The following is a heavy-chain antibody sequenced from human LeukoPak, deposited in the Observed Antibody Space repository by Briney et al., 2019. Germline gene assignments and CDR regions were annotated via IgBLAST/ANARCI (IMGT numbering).Heavy chain of an antibody. D-gene: IGHD6-13*01. J-gene: IGHJ5*02. CDR1: GFTFSSYG. V-gene: IGHV3-23*01. Sequence: GGSLRLSCAASGFTFSSYGMHWVRQAPGKGLEWVSAISGSGGSTYYADSVKGRFTISRDNSKNTLYLQMNSLRAEDTAVYYCAKRARIAAAGTATSSWGQGTLVTVSS. CDR2: ISGSGGST. CDR3: AKRARIAAAGTATSS.